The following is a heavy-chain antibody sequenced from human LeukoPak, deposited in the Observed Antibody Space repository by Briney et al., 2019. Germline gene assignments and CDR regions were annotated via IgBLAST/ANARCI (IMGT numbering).Heavy chain of an antibody. D-gene: IGHD6-19*01. CDR2: INTNTGNP. V-gene: IGHV7-4-1*02. Sequence: ASVNVSFKSSGYTFTSYAMNWVRQAPGQGLEWMGWINTNTGNPTYAQGFTGRFVFSLDTSVSTAYLQISSLKAEDTAVYYCASSISGWYGGQFESWGQGTLVTVSS. J-gene: IGHJ4*02. CDR1: GYTFTSYA. CDR3: ASSISGWYGGQFES.